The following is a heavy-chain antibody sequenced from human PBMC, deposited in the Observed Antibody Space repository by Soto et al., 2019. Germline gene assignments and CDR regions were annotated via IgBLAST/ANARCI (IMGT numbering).Heavy chain of an antibody. D-gene: IGHD6-13*01. V-gene: IGHV3-30-3*01. CDR2: ILSDEINK. Sequence: QVQLVESGGGVVQHGRSLRLSCAASGFTFSNYAMHWVRQAPGKGLEWVAAILSDEINKYSADSVKGRFPISRDNSKNSLYLQLNSLRPEDTAVDDCAIIATSGGGDAFDSWGPGTRVTVSS. CDR3: AIIATSGGGDAFDS. J-gene: IGHJ3*02. CDR1: GFTFSNYA.